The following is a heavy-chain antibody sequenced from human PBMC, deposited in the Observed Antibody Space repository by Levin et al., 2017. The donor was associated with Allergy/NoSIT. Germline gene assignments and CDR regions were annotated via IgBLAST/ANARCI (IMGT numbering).Heavy chain of an antibody. D-gene: IGHD4-17*01. J-gene: IGHJ4*02. V-gene: IGHV3-9*01. CDR2: ISWNSGSI. Sequence: GGSLRLSCAASGFTFDDYAMHWVRQAPGKGLEWVSGISWNSGSIGYADSVKGRFTISRDNAKNSLYLQMNSLRAEDTALYYCAKDKRVDYGDYLFDYWGQGTLVTVSS. CDR3: AKDKRVDYGDYLFDY. CDR1: GFTFDDYA.